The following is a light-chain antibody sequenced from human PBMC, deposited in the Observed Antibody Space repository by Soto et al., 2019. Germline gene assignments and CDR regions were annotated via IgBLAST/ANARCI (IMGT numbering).Light chain of an antibody. CDR3: QQYNTCPRT. V-gene: IGKV3-20*01. Sequence: IVLQQFSGTLSCSPGGRATLSCTASKSVSSSYLAWYQQKPGQAPRLLIYGASSRATGIPYRFSGSGSGTEFTLTISSLQSEDFAIYFCQQYNTCPRTFGQGTKVDI. J-gene: IGKJ1*01. CDR2: GAS. CDR1: KSVSSSY.